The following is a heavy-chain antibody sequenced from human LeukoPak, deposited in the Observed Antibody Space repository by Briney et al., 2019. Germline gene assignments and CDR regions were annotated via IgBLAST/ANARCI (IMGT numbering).Heavy chain of an antibody. CDR1: GGSLSSGDYS. CDR2: IYHSGST. D-gene: IGHD3-10*01. J-gene: IGHJ4*02. CDR3: ARGVYYHGSGSYFDC. Sequence: SETLSLTCAVSGGSLSSGDYSWTWIRQPPGKGLEWIGYIYHSGSTYYNPSLRSRVTMSVDRSKNQFSLSLGSVTAADTAVYFCARGVYYHGSGSYFDCWGQGNLVTVSS. V-gene: IGHV4-30-2*01.